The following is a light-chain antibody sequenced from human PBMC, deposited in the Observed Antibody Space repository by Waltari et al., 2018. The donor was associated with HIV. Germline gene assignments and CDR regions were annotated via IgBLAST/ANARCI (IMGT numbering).Light chain of an antibody. J-gene: IGLJ3*02. CDR2: DVS. Sequence: QSALPQPRSVSASPGQSDTISCTGTSSDVVGYNYVYWYQQHPGKAPKLMIYDVSKRPSGGPDRFSGSKSGNTASLTISGLQAEDEADYYCCSYAGSYTWVFGGGTKLTVL. V-gene: IGLV2-11*01. CDR1: SSDVVGYNY. CDR3: CSYAGSYTWV.